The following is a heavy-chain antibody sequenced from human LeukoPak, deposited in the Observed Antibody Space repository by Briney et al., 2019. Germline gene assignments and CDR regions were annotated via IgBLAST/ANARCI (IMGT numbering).Heavy chain of an antibody. CDR3: ARGGSITMVRGVTGAF. CDR1: GYTFTGYY. CDR2: INPNSGGT. J-gene: IGHJ3*01. V-gene: IGHV1-2*02. Sequence: ASVKVSCKASGYTFTGYYMHWVRQAPGQGLEWMGWINPNSGGTNYAQKFQGRVTMTRDTSISTAYMELSRLRSDDTAVYYCARGGSITMVRGVTGAFWGQETMVTVSS. D-gene: IGHD3-10*01.